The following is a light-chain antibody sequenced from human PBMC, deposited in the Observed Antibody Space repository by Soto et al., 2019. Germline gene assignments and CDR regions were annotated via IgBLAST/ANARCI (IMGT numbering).Light chain of an antibody. Sequence: QSALTQPPSASGSPGQSVTISCTGTSSDVGGYNFVSWYQHHPGKAPKVLIFDVNKRPSGVPDRFSGSKSGNTASLTVSGLQAEDEADYYCRSHAGSDNPFVFGSGTKLTVL. J-gene: IGLJ1*01. V-gene: IGLV2-8*01. CDR3: RSHAGSDNPFV. CDR1: SSDVGGYNF. CDR2: DVN.